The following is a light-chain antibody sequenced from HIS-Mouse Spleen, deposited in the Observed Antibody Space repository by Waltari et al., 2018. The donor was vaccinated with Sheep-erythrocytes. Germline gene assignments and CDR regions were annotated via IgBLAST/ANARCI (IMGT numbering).Light chain of an antibody. CDR3: QQYNSYSPNT. Sequence: DIQMTQSPSTLSASVGDRVTITCRACQSISSWLAWYQQKPGKAPKLLIYKASSLESGVPSRFSGSGSGTEFTLTISSLQPDDFATYYCQQYNSYSPNTFGQGTKLEIK. CDR2: KAS. J-gene: IGKJ2*01. CDR1: QSISSW. V-gene: IGKV1-5*03.